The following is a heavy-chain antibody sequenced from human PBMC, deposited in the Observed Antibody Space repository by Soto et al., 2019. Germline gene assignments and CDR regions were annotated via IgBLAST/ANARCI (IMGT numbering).Heavy chain of an antibody. CDR2: LYNDGTT. CDR1: GFTVSRNY. Sequence: EVQLVESGGGLIQPGGSLRLSCAVSGFTVSRNYMSWVRQAPGEGLEWVSVLYNDGTTYYADSVKGRFTISRDNSKHTLYLQMNSLRAEDTAVYYCARETVTTGGGAFDIWGQGTMVTVSS. CDR3: ARETVTTGGGAFDI. V-gene: IGHV3-53*01. J-gene: IGHJ3*02. D-gene: IGHD4-17*01.